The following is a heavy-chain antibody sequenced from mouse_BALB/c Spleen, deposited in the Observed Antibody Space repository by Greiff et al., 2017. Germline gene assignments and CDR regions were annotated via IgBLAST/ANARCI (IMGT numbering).Heavy chain of an antibody. CDR1: GFTFSNYW. D-gene: IGHD2-4*01. CDR2: IRLKSNNYAT. CDR3: TIDYDGAMDY. J-gene: IGHJ4*01. Sequence: DVKLVESGGGLVQPGGSMKLSCVASGFTFSNYWMNWVRQSPEKGLEWVAEIRLKSNNYATHYAESVKGRFTISRDDSKSSVYLQMNNLRAEDTGIYYCTIDYDGAMDYWGQGTSVTVSS. V-gene: IGHV6-6*02.